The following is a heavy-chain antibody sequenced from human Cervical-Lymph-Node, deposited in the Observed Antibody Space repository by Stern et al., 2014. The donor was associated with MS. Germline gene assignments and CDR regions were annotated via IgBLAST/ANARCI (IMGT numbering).Heavy chain of an antibody. Sequence: QVQLVESGGGVVQPGGSLRLSCATSGFAFASYDLHWVRPAPGKGLEWVAFISNDGSNKYYADSLKDRFIVSRDYSKKTLNLQINSLRREDTAVYYCALPGHFYTNAPDYWGQGTLVTVSS. CDR2: ISNDGSNK. V-gene: IGHV3-30*03. CDR3: ALPGHFYTNAPDY. CDR1: GFAFASYD. D-gene: IGHD2-8*01. J-gene: IGHJ4*02.